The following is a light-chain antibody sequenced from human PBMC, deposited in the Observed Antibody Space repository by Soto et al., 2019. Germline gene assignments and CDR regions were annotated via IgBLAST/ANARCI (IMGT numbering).Light chain of an antibody. V-gene: IGKV1-5*03. J-gene: IGKJ3*01. Sequence: DIQMTQSPSTLSASVGDRVTITCRASQSISSWLAWYQQKPGKAPKLLIYKASSLESGVPSRFSGSGSGTEFTLTISSLQPDDFATYYCKQYNSAIFTFGPGTKVDIK. CDR3: KQYNSAIFT. CDR1: QSISSW. CDR2: KAS.